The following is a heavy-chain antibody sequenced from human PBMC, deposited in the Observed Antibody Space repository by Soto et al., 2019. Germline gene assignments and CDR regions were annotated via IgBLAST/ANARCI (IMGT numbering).Heavy chain of an antibody. CDR1: GFTFSNYA. Sequence: GGSLRLSCAASGFTFSNYAVSWVRQAPGKGLEWVSTLSGSSARIVYAESVKGRFTISRDNSKNTLSLQMNSLRAEDTAVYYCARQNWYESSGYSELDCWGQGTRVTVSS. V-gene: IGHV3-23*01. J-gene: IGHJ4*02. CDR3: ARQNWYESSGYSELDC. D-gene: IGHD3-22*01. CDR2: LSGSSARI.